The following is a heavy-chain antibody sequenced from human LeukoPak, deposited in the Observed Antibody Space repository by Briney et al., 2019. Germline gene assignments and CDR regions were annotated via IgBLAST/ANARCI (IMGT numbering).Heavy chain of an antibody. V-gene: IGHV3-23*01. CDR1: GGSISSYY. CDR2: TSRSGGST. D-gene: IGHD3-22*01. CDR3: AKVGPYYYDSSGYYLFDY. J-gene: IGHJ4*02. Sequence: ETLSLTCTVSGGSISSYYWSWIRQPPGKGLEWVSATSRSGGSTYYGDSVKGRFTISRDNSKNTLYLQMNSLRAEDTAVYYCAKVGPYYYDSSGYYLFDYWGQGTLVTVSS.